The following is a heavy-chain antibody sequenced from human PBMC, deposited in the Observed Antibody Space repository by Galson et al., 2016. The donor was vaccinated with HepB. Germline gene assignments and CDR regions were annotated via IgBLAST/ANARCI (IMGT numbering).Heavy chain of an antibody. D-gene: IGHD3-22*01. J-gene: IGHJ5*02. Sequence: SLRLSCAASGFTVGDYNMNWVRQAPGKGLEWLSYISRSSRTKYYADSVKGRFTISRDNAKSSLYLEMNSPRDEDTALYYCVRDTDRAFTFDPWGQGTLVIVSS. CDR2: ISRSSRTK. CDR1: GFTVGDYN. CDR3: VRDTDRAFTFDP. V-gene: IGHV3-48*02.